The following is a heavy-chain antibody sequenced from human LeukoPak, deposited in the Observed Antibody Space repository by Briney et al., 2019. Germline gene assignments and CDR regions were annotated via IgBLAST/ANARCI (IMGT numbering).Heavy chain of an antibody. CDR1: GFTFSSYG. J-gene: IGHJ4*02. V-gene: IGHV3-30*19. Sequence: GGSLRLSCAASGFTFSSYGMHWVRQAPGKGLEWVAVISYDGSNKYYADSVKGRFTISRDNSKNTLYLQMNSLRAEDTAVYYCASLYSSGGTPFDYWGQGTLVTVSS. CDR2: ISYDGSNK. D-gene: IGHD6-19*01. CDR3: ASLYSSGGTPFDY.